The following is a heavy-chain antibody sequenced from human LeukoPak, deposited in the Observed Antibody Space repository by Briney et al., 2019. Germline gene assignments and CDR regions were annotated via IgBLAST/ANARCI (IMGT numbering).Heavy chain of an antibody. J-gene: IGHJ4*02. V-gene: IGHV4-4*07. CDR3: ARDSGNYPYYFDY. CDR1: GDSIGSYY. Sequence: SETLSLTCTVSGDSIGSYYWSWIRQPAGKGLEWIGRIYTSGSTNYNPSLKSRVTMSLDTSKNQFSLKLNSVTAADTAVYYCARDSGNYPYYFDYWGQGTLVTVSS. CDR2: IYTSGST. D-gene: IGHD1-26*01.